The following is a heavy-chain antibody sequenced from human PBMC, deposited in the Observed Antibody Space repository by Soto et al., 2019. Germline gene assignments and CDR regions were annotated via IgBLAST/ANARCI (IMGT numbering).Heavy chain of an antibody. J-gene: IGHJ4*02. D-gene: IGHD3-22*01. Sequence: QVQLVESGGGVVQPGRSLRLSCAASGFTFSSYGMHWVRQAPGKGLEWVAVISYDGSNKYYADSVKGRFTISRDNSKNTLYLQMNSLRAEDTAVYHCAKDLGGYPLYYFDYLGQGTLVTGSS. V-gene: IGHV3-30*18. CDR2: ISYDGSNK. CDR3: AKDLGGYPLYYFDY. CDR1: GFTFSSYG.